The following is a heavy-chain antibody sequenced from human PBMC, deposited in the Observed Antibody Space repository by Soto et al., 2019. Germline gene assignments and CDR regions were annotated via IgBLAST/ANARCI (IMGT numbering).Heavy chain of an antibody. V-gene: IGHV3-72*01. CDR1: EFTFSDHY. CDR3: ARFSGSYTRGLDY. Sequence: EVQLVESGGGLVQPGVSLRLSCAASEFTFSDHYMDWVRQAPGKELEWVGRSRNKANSYSTEYAASVKGRFTISRDESKNSLYLQMNSLRTEDTAVYYCARFSGSYTRGLDYWGQGTLVTVSS. D-gene: IGHD1-26*01. J-gene: IGHJ4*02. CDR2: SRNKANSYST.